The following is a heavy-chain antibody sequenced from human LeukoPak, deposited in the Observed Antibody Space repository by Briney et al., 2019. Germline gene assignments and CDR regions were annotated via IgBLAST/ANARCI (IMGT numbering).Heavy chain of an antibody. Sequence: SETLSLTCTVSGGSISSYYWSWIRQPPGKGLEWIGYIYYSGSTNYNPSLKSRVTISVDTSKNQFSLKVNSVTAADTAVYFCARAPGNDYYPYYYMDVWGKGTTVTVSS. J-gene: IGHJ6*03. D-gene: IGHD4/OR15-4a*01. CDR2: IYYSGST. V-gene: IGHV4-59*01. CDR1: GGSISSYY. CDR3: ARAPGNDYYPYYYMDV.